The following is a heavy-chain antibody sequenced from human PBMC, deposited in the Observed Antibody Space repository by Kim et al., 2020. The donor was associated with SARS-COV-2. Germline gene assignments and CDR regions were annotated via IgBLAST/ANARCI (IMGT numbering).Heavy chain of an antibody. V-gene: IGHV3-11*06. CDR3: TRDPSRRSDY. Sequence: SAGSVKGRFTISRDGAKKEVYLQINSLRAEGMAVYYCTRDPSRRSDYWGQGTLVTVSS. J-gene: IGHJ4*02.